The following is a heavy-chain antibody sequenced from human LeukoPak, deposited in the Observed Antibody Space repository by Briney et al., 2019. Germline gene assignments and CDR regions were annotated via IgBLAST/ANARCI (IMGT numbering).Heavy chain of an antibody. D-gene: IGHD3-22*01. CDR1: GFTFDDSA. J-gene: IGHJ1*01. CDR2: ISWNSGII. V-gene: IGHV3-9*01. CDR3: AKAPPYYSDSSGYFQH. Sequence: GRSLRLSRAASGFTFDDSAMHWVRQVPGKGLEWVSGISWNSGIIDYADSVKGRFTISRDNAKNSLYLQMNNLRPDDTAFYYCAKAPPYYSDSSGYFQHWGQGTLVTVSS.